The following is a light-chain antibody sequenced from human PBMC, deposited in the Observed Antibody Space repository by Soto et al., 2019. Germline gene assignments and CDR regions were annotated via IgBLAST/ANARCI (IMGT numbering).Light chain of an antibody. CDR3: PKYNSAPLT. Sequence: DIQMTQSPSSLSASLGDRVTITCRASQGIGVYVAWFQQTPGNAPKLLLYAASTLQSGVPSRFSGSGSGTDFTLTVSSLQPEDVATDYCPKYNSAPLTFGGGNRVEIK. V-gene: IGKV1-27*01. J-gene: IGKJ4*01. CDR2: AAS. CDR1: QGIGVY.